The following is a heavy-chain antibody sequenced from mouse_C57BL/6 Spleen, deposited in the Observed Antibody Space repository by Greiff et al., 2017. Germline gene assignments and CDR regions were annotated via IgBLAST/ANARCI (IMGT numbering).Heavy chain of an antibody. CDR1: GFTFSSYA. V-gene: IGHV5-4*01. CDR2: ISDGGSYT. CDR3: ARSESLYYGSSYVDY. Sequence: EVHLVESGGGLVKPGGSLKLSCAASGFTFSSYAMSWVRQTPEKRLEWVATISDGGSYTYYPDNVKGRFTISRDNAKNNLYLQMSHLKSEDTAMYYCARSESLYYGSSYVDYWGQGTTLTVSS. D-gene: IGHD1-1*01. J-gene: IGHJ2*01.